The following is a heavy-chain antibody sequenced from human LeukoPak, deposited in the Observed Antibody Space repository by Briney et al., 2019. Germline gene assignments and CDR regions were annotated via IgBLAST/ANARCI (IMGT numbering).Heavy chain of an antibody. CDR3: ARELGDYEAYYYMDV. J-gene: IGHJ6*03. CDR1: GYSISSGYY. CDR2: IYHSGST. D-gene: IGHD4-17*01. V-gene: IGHV4-38-2*02. Sequence: SETLSLTCTVSGYSISSGYYWGWIRQPPGKGLEWIGSIYHSGSTYYNPSLKSRVTISVDTSKNQFSLKLSSVTAADTAVYYCARELGDYEAYYYMDVWGKGTTVTVSS.